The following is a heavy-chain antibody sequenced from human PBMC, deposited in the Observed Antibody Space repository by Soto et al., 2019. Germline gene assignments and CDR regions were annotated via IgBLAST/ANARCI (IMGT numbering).Heavy chain of an antibody. Sequence: PGGSLTLSSAASGFTFSSYAMSWVRQAPGKGLEWVSAISGSGGSTYYADSVKGRFTISRDTSKNTLYLQMNSLRAEDTAVYYCAKDLGSRWYSSRDVWGQVTTVTLT. CDR1: GFTFSSYA. D-gene: IGHD6-19*01. J-gene: IGHJ6*02. V-gene: IGHV3-23*01. CDR2: ISGSGGST. CDR3: AKDLGSRWYSSRDV.